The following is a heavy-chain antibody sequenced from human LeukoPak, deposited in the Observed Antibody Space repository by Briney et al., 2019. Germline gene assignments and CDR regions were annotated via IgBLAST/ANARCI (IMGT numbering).Heavy chain of an antibody. CDR1: GFTFSSYE. CDR2: ISSSGSTI. D-gene: IGHD4-17*01. J-gene: IGHJ6*03. Sequence: PGGSLRLSCAASGFTFSSYEMNWVRQAPGKGLEWVSYISSSGSTIYYADSVKGRFTISRDNAKNSLYLQVNSLRAEDTAVYYCAKDTVKVTTIRRVPHYMDVWGKGTTVTISS. V-gene: IGHV3-48*03. CDR3: AKDTVKVTTIRRVPHYMDV.